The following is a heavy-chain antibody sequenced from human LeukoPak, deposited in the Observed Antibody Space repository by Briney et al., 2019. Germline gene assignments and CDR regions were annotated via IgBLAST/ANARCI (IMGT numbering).Heavy chain of an antibody. V-gene: IGHV3-23*01. D-gene: IGHD5-12*01. CDR1: GFTFSSDA. CDR3: ANTGIVATIQDY. Sequence: GGSLRLSCAASGFTFSSDAMSWVRQAPGKGLEWVSVISGGGGTTYYSDSVKGRFTISRDNSKNTLYLQMNSLRAEDTAVYYCANTGIVATIQDYWGQGTLVTVSS. CDR2: ISGGGGTT. J-gene: IGHJ4*02.